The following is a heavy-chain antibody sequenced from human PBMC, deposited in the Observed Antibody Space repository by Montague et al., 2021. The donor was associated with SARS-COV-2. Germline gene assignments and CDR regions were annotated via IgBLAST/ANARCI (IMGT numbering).Heavy chain of an antibody. J-gene: IGHJ4*02. D-gene: IGHD6-19*01. CDR2: IDWDEDQ. CDR3: AHKGAMAGSVVDWGY. V-gene: IGHV2-70*12. CDR1: GFSLTTRGMC. Sequence: PALVKPAQTLTLTCTFPGFSLTTRGMCVSWIRQPPGNALEWLALIDWDEDQYYSTSLKTRLTISKDTSKNQVVLTMTNMDPVDTATYYCAHKGAMAGSVVDWGYWDQGTLVTVSS.